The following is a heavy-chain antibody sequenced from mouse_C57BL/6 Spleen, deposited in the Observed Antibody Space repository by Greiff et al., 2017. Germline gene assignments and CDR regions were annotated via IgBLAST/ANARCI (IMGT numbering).Heavy chain of an antibody. Sequence: QVQLQQPGAELVMPGASVKLSCKASGYTFTSYWMHWVKQRPGQGLEWIGEIDPSDSYTNYNQKFKGKSTLTVDKSSSTAYMQLSSLTSEDSAVYCCARRGYSLDYGGQGTTLTVSS. CDR3: ARRGYSLDY. CDR2: IDPSDSYT. D-gene: IGHD2-3*01. V-gene: IGHV1-69*01. CDR1: GYTFTSYW. J-gene: IGHJ2*01.